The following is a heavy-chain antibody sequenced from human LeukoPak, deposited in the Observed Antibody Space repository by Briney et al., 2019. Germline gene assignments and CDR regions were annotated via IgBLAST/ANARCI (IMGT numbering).Heavy chain of an antibody. Sequence: SETLSLTCTVSGGSISSGGYYWSWIRQHPGKGLEWIGYIYYSGSTYYNPSLKSRVTISVDTSKNQFSLKLSSVTAADTAVYYCARDRWDYYDSSGYEDYYYYYYMDDWGKGTTVTVSS. CDR3: ARDRWDYYDSSGYEDYYYYYYMDD. CDR2: IYYSGST. J-gene: IGHJ6*03. CDR1: GGSISSGGYY. D-gene: IGHD3-22*01. V-gene: IGHV4-31*03.